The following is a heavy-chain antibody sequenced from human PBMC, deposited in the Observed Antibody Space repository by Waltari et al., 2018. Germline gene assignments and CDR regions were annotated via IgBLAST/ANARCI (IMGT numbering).Heavy chain of an antibody. V-gene: IGHV4-59*01. CDR1: ISDYY. J-gene: IGHJ5*02. Sequence: ISDYYWSLIRQPPGKGLEWIVYIHYTGSTTFNPSLKSRVTISVDTSKNQFSLNLSSLTAADTAVYYCARGRIVVGPWGQGTLVTVSS. CDR3: ARGRIVVGP. CDR2: IHYTGST. D-gene: IGHD2-15*01.